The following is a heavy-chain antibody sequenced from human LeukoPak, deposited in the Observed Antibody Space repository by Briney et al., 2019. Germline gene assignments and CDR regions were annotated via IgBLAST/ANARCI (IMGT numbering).Heavy chain of an antibody. D-gene: IGHD4-11*01. CDR1: GYTFTSYG. Sequence: ASVKVSCKASGYTFTSYGISWVRQAPGQGLEWMGWINPNSGGTNYAQKFQGRVTMTRDTSISTAYMELSRLKSDDTVVYYCARRRSSNYPGPFDYWGQGTLVTVSS. J-gene: IGHJ4*02. CDR3: ARRRSSNYPGPFDY. CDR2: INPNSGGT. V-gene: IGHV1-2*02.